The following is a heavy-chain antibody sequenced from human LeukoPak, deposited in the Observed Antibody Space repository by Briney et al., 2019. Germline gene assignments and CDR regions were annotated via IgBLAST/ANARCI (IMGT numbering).Heavy chain of an antibody. V-gene: IGHV3-30*04. Sequence: PGRSLRLSCAASGFTFSNYAMHWVRQAPGKGLEWVAVISYDGSNKYYADSVKGRFTISRDNSKNALYLQMNSLRAEDTAVYYCATRVAVAGKNDYWGQGTLVTVSS. D-gene: IGHD6-19*01. J-gene: IGHJ4*02. CDR2: ISYDGSNK. CDR3: ATRVAVAGKNDY. CDR1: GFTFSNYA.